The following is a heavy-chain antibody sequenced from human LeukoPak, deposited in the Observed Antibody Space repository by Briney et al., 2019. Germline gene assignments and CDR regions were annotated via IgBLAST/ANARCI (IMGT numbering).Heavy chain of an antibody. CDR3: ARGGREVRNVIVGQRYYYGMDV. V-gene: IGHV1-8*01. CDR2: MNPNSGNT. J-gene: IGHJ6*02. Sequence: ASVKVSCKASGYTFTSYDINWVRQATGQGLEWMGWMNPNSGNTGYAQKFQGRVTMTRNTFISTAYMELSSLRSEDTAVYYCARGGREVRNVIVGQRYYYGMDVWGQGTTVTVSS. CDR1: GYTFTSYD. D-gene: IGHD3-22*01.